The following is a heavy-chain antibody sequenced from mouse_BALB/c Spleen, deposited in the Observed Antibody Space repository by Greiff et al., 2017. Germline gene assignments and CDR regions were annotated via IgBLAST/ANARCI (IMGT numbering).Heavy chain of an antibody. CDR2: IDPANGNT. D-gene: IGHD1-2*01. CDR3: ASPITTAHWYFDV. CDR1: GFNIKDTY. Sequence: EVQLQQSGAELVKPGASVKLSCTASGFNIKDTYMHWVKQRPEQGLEWIGRIDPANGNTKYDPKFQGKATITADTSSNTAYLQLSSLTSEDTAVYYCASPITTAHWYFDVWGAGTTVTVSS. V-gene: IGHV14-3*02. J-gene: IGHJ1*01.